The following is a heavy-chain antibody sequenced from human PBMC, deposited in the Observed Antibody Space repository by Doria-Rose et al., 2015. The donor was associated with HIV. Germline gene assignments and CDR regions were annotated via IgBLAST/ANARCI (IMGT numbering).Heavy chain of an antibody. CDR1: GVSLSSPGMG. CDR3: ARIKSSGWYHKYYFDF. Sequence: QVTLKESGPVLVKPTETLTLTCTVSGVSLSSPGMGVSWIRQPPGKALEWLANIFSDDERSYKTSLKSRLTISRGTAKRQVVLTMTDMDPVDTATYYCARIKSSGWYHKYYFDFWGRGTLVIVSA. V-gene: IGHV2-26*01. CDR2: IFSDDER. D-gene: IGHD6-13*01. J-gene: IGHJ4*02.